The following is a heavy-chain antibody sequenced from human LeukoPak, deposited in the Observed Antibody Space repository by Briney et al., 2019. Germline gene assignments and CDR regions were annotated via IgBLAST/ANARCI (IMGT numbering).Heavy chain of an antibody. CDR3: ARGEYQYYYDSSGYPDNWFDP. CDR1: GGSIGSGDYY. CDR2: IYYSGST. D-gene: IGHD3-22*01. V-gene: IGHV4-30-4*08. Sequence: SETLSLTCTVSGGSIGSGDYYWSWIRQPPGKGLEWIGYIYYSGSTYYNPSLKSRVTISVDTSKNQFSLKLSSVTAADTAVYYCARGEYQYYYDSSGYPDNWFDPWGQGTLVTVSS. J-gene: IGHJ5*02.